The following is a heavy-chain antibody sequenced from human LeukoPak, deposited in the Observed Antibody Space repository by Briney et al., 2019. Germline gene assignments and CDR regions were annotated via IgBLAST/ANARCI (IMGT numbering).Heavy chain of an antibody. V-gene: IGHV3-21*01. CDR2: ITSSSTYI. Sequence: GGSLRLSCAASRFTFSDYSMNWVRQAPGKGLEWVSSITSSSTYIYYADSVEGRFTISRDNAKNSLYLQMNSLRAEDTAVYYCARAQGGYYDSSGYDYWGQGTLVTVSS. CDR3: ARAQGGYYDSSGYDY. J-gene: IGHJ4*02. D-gene: IGHD3-22*01. CDR1: RFTFSDYS.